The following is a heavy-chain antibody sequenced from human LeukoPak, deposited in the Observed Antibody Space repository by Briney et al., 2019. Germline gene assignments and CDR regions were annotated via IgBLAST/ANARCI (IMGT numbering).Heavy chain of an antibody. D-gene: IGHD3-22*01. CDR1: GFTFSSYA. CDR3: ARDSMIVVPRAPMDV. Sequence: PGGSLRLSCAASGFTFSSYAMSWVRQAPGKGLEWVANIKQDGSEKYYVDSVKGRFTISRDNAKNSLYLQMNSLRAEGTAVYYCARDSMIVVPRAPMDVWGQGTTVTVSS. V-gene: IGHV3-7*01. J-gene: IGHJ6*02. CDR2: IKQDGSEK.